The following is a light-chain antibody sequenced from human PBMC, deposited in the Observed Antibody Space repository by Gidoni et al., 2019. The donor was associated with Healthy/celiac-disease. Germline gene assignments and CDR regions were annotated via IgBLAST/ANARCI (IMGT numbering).Light chain of an antibody. Sequence: DIQLTQSPSFLSASVGDRVTITCWASQGISSYLAWYQQKPGKAPKLLIYAASTLQRGVPSWFSGSGSGTEFTLTISSLQPEDFATYYCQQLNSYPCSFGQGTKLEIK. J-gene: IGKJ2*04. V-gene: IGKV1-9*01. CDR2: AAS. CDR3: QQLNSYPCS. CDR1: QGISSY.